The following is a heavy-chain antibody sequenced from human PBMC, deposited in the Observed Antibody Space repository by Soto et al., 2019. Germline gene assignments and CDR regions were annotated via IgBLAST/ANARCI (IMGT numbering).Heavy chain of an antibody. CDR2: INHSGST. J-gene: IGHJ4*02. CDR3: ASQVMGATREPGY. CDR1: GGSFSGYY. Sequence: SETLSLTCAVYGGSFSGYYWSWIRQPPGKGLEWIGEINHSGSTNYNPSLKSRVTISVDTSKNQFSLKLSSVTAADTAVYYCASQVMGATREPGYWGQGTLVTVSS. D-gene: IGHD1-26*01. V-gene: IGHV4-34*01.